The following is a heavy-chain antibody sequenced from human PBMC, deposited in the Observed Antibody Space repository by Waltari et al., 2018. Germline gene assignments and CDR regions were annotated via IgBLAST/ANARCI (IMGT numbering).Heavy chain of an antibody. D-gene: IGHD4-17*01. J-gene: IGHJ4*02. CDR2: IIPMSGTT. V-gene: IGHV1-69*01. Sequence: QVQVVQSGGEVKKPGSSVKVSCKASGGTFRSYAISWVRQAPGQGLEWMGGIIPMSGTTKYAQKFQGRVTINADEETSTVNMELSSLRSEDTAVYYCEITDYGDSRSNKWGQGTLVTVSS. CDR1: GGTFRSYA. CDR3: EITDYGDSRSNK.